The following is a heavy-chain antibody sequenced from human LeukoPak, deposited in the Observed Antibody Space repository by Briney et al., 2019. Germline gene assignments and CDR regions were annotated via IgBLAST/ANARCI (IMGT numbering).Heavy chain of an antibody. J-gene: IGHJ4*02. CDR1: GYTFTGYY. V-gene: IGHV1-2*02. D-gene: IGHD1-26*01. CDR2: INPNSGGT. CDR3: ARELGGSYRFDY. Sequence: ASVKVSCKASGYTFTGYYMHWVRHAPGQGLEWMGWINPNSGGTNYAQKFQGRVTMTRDTSISTAYMELSRLRSDDTAVYYCARELGGSYRFDYWGQGTLVTVSS.